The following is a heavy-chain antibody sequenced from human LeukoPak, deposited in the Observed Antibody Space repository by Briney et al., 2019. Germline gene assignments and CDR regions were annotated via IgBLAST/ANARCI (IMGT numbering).Heavy chain of an antibody. CDR3: ASQKPNDYYDSSGYYPSWDY. V-gene: IGHV3-33*01. CDR1: GFTFSSYG. J-gene: IGHJ4*02. D-gene: IGHD3-22*01. Sequence: PGGSLRLSCAASGFTFSSYGMHWVRQAPGKGLEWVAVIWYDGSNKYYADSVKGRFTISRDNSKNTLYLQMNSLRAEDTAVYYCASQKPNDYYDSSGYYPSWDYWGQGTLVTVSS. CDR2: IWYDGSNK.